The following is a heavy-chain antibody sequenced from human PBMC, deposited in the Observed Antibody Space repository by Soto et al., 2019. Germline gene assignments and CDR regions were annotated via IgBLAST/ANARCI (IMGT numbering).Heavy chain of an antibody. CDR2: IYYSGST. D-gene: IGHD3-16*02. Sequence: SETLSLTCTVSGGSISSYYWSWIRQPPGKGLEWIGYIYYSGSTNYNPSLKSRVTISVDTSKNQFSLKLSSVTAADTAVYYCARRVDDVWGSYRYSPYFDDWGQGTLVTVSS. V-gene: IGHV4-59*08. CDR1: GGSISSYY. J-gene: IGHJ4*02. CDR3: ARRVDDVWGSYRYSPYFDD.